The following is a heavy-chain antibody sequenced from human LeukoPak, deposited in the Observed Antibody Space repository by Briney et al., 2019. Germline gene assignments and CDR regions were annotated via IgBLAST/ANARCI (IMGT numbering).Heavy chain of an antibody. CDR1: GGSITSGGYY. Sequence: SETLSLTCTVSGGSITSGGYYWSWIRQPPGKGLEWIGYIFYSGTTYYNPSLESRVTISVDTSKNQFSLKLNSVTAADTAVYYCARLLRTSLDVWGQGTTVTVSS. D-gene: IGHD3-22*01. CDR2: IFYSGTT. V-gene: IGHV4-31*03. CDR3: ARLLRTSLDV. J-gene: IGHJ6*02.